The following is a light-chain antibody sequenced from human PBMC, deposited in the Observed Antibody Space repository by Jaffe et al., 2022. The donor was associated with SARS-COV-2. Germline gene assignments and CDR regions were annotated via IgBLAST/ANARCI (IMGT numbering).Light chain of an antibody. CDR2: KAS. Sequence: DIQMTQSPSTLSASVGDRVTITCRASQSVSDSLAWHRQKPGKAPTLLIYKASTLESGVPSRFSGSGSGTEFTLTISSLQPDDFATYYCQQYDSSWTFGQGTKVEVK. CDR1: QSVSDS. CDR3: QQYDSSWT. J-gene: IGKJ1*01. V-gene: IGKV1-5*03.